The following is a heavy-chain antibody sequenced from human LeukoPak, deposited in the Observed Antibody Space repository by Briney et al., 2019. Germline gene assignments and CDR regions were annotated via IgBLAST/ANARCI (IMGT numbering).Heavy chain of an antibody. CDR3: ATYDFWSGYDY. V-gene: IGHV3-20*01. CDR1: GFTFDDYG. D-gene: IGHD3-3*01. Sequence: GGSLRLPCAASGFTFDDYGMSWVRQAPGKGLEWVSGINWNGGSTGYADSVKGRFTISRDNAKNSLYLQMNSLRAEDTALYHCATYDFWSGYDYWGQGTLVTVSS. J-gene: IGHJ4*02. CDR2: INWNGGST.